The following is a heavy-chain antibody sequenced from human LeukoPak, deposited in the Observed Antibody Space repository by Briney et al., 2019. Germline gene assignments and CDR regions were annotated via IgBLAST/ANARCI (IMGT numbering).Heavy chain of an antibody. CDR1: GFTFSSYD. CDR2: IGAAGDT. CDR3: ARGARGIDI. Sequence: GGSLRLSCAASGFTFSSYDMHWARQATGKGLEWVSTIGAAGDTYYPGSVKGRFTISRENAKNSLYLQMNSLRAGDTAVYYCARGARGIDIWGQGTTLSVSS. J-gene: IGHJ6*02. V-gene: IGHV3-13*04.